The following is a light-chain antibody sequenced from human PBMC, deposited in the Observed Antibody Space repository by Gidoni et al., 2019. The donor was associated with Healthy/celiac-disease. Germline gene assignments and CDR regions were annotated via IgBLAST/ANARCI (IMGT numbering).Light chain of an antibody. Sequence: DIQMTHSPSSLSASVGDRVTITCQASQDISNYLNWYQQKPGKAPKLLIYDASNLETGVPSRLSGSGSGTDFTFTISSLQPEDIATYYCQQYDNLPHTFGQGTKLEIK. V-gene: IGKV1-33*01. CDR2: DAS. CDR3: QQYDNLPHT. J-gene: IGKJ2*01. CDR1: QDISNY.